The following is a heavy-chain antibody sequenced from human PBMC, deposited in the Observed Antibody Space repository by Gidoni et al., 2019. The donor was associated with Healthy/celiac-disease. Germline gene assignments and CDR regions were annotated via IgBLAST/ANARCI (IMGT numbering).Heavy chain of an antibody. V-gene: IGHV3-43*01. CDR3: AKDTGILTGVPPSFDY. Sequence: EVQLVESGGVVVQPGGSLRLSSAASGFTFDDYTMHWVRQAPGKGLEWVSRISWDGGSTYYADSVKGRFTISRDNSKNSLYLQMNSLRTEDTALYYCAKDTGILTGVPPSFDYWGQGTPVTVSS. D-gene: IGHD3-9*01. CDR2: ISWDGGST. CDR1: GFTFDDYT. J-gene: IGHJ4*02.